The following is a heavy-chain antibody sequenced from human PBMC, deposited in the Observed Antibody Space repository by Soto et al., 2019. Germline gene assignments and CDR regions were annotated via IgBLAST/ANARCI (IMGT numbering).Heavy chain of an antibody. CDR1: GFSFSNYG. J-gene: IGHJ4*02. V-gene: IGHV3-15*01. D-gene: IGHD5-18*01. CDR2: IWYDGGTT. Sequence: GGSLRLSCVASGFSFSNYGMHWVRQAPGKGLEWVAVIWYDGGTTDYAAPVKGRFTISRDDSKNTLYLQMNSLKTEDTAVYYCTTDEMWDTAMVKYDYCGQGTPVTVYS. CDR3: TTDEMWDTAMVKYDY.